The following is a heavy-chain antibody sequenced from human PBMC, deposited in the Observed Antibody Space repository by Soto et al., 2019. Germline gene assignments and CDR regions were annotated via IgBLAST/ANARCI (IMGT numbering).Heavy chain of an antibody. J-gene: IGHJ4*02. CDR2: INPSGGYT. Sequence: QVLLAQSGAEVKKHGASVKVSCKAFGYTFTSYYIHWVRQAPGQGLEWMGIINPSGGYTNYAQKLQGRVTMTRDTSTSTVYMDLSSLTSEDTAVYYCAREGPTYSSESGASDYWGRGTLVTVSS. V-gene: IGHV1-46*04. CDR3: AREGPTYSSESGASDY. CDR1: GYTFTSYY. D-gene: IGHD2-15*01.